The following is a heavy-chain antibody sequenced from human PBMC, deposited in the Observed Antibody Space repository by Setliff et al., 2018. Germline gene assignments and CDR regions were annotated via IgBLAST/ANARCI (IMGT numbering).Heavy chain of an antibody. CDR3: ARTRGSSGWLNWFDP. D-gene: IGHD6-19*01. Sequence: PSETLSLTCTVSGGSISSGSYYWSWIRQPAGKGLEWIGRIYTSGSTNYNPSLKSRVTISVDTSKNQFSLKLSSVTAADTAVYYCARTRGSSGWLNWFDPWGQVTLVTVSS. V-gene: IGHV4-61*02. J-gene: IGHJ5*02. CDR2: IYTSGST. CDR1: GGSISSGSYY.